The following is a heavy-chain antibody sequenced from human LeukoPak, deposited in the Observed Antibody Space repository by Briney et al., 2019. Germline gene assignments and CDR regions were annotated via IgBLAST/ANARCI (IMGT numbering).Heavy chain of an antibody. CDR3: ARDRLVFYYYTIDY. J-gene: IGHJ4*02. D-gene: IGHD1-26*01. CDR2: IYHSGST. Sequence: SQTLSLTCTVSGGSISSGSYYWSWIRQPPGKGLEWIGSIYHSGSTYYNPSLKSRVTISVDTSKNQFSLKLSSVTAADTAVYYCARDRLVFYYYTIDYWGQGTLVTVSS. V-gene: IGHV4-39*07. CDR1: GGSISSGSYY.